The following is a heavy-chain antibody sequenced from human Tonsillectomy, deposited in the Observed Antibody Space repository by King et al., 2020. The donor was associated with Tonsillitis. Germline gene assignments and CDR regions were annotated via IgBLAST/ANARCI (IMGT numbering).Heavy chain of an antibody. J-gene: IGHJ3*01. D-gene: IGHD3-22*01. V-gene: IGHV1-69*01. CDR2: IIPIFGTA. CDR3: ARDYRDYYDSSGFQGAFDF. CDR1: GGTFSSYA. Sequence: VQLVESGAEVKKPGSSVKVSCKASGGTFSSYALSWVRQTPGQGLEWMGGIIPIFGTANYAQKFQGRVTITADESTSTAYRELSSLTSEDTAVYYCARDYRDYYDSSGFQGAFDFWGQGTMVTVSS.